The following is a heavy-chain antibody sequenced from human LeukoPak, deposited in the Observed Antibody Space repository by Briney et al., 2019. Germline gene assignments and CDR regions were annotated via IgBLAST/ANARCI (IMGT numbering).Heavy chain of an antibody. V-gene: IGHV1-46*01. CDR3: ARDSDTAMVIFQH. Sequence: ASVRVSCKASGYTFTSYYMHWVRQAPGQGLEWMGIINPSGGSTSYAQKFQGRVTMTRDMSTSTVYMELSSLRSEDTAVYYCARDSDTAMVIFQHWGQGTLVTVSS. J-gene: IGHJ1*01. D-gene: IGHD5-18*01. CDR1: GYTFTSYY. CDR2: INPSGGST.